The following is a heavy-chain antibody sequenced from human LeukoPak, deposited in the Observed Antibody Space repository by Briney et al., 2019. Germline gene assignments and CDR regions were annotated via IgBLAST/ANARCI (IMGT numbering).Heavy chain of an antibody. CDR1: EFIFYKYW. Sequence: GGSLRLPCAASEFIFYKYWMHWVRHVPGEGLVWVSRINTDGSNTKYADSVKGRFTISRDNGKNTLFLQMNSLRAEDTAVYYCARSYYYDSMIDYWGQGTLVTVSS. V-gene: IGHV3-74*03. D-gene: IGHD3-22*01. CDR2: INTDGSNT. J-gene: IGHJ4*02. CDR3: ARSYYYDSMIDY.